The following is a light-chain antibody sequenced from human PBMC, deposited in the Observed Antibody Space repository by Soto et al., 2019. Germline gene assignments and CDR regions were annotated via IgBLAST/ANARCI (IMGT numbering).Light chain of an antibody. Sequence: QSVLTQPPSASGTPGQRVTISCSGSSSNIGTNYVYWFQHLPGTAPELLIYWNNRRPSGVPDRFSGSKSGTSASLSISGLRSEDEADYYCAAWDDSLGGLFGGGTKLTVL. J-gene: IGLJ3*02. CDR1: SSNIGTNY. V-gene: IGLV1-47*01. CDR3: AAWDDSLGGL. CDR2: WNN.